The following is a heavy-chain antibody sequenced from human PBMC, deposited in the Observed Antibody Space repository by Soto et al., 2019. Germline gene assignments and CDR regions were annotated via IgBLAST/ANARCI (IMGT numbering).Heavy chain of an antibody. D-gene: IGHD4-17*01. Sequence: GGSLRLSCAASGFTVSSNYMSWVRQAPGKGLEWVSVIYSGGSTYYADSVKGRFTISRDNSKNTLYLQMNSLRAEDTAVYYCARVRTTVTDDAFDIWGQGTMVTVSS. CDR1: GFTVSSNY. CDR2: IYSGGST. J-gene: IGHJ3*02. V-gene: IGHV3-66*01. CDR3: ARVRTTVTDDAFDI.